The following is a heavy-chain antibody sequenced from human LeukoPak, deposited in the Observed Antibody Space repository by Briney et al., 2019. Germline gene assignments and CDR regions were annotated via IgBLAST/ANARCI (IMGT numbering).Heavy chain of an antibody. CDR3: ATQLLRYCINGVCHLDY. D-gene: IGHD2-8*01. Sequence: PPGGSLRLSCAASGFTFSSYAMSWVRQAPGKGLEWVSAFSGSGGSTYYADSVKGRFTISRDNSKNTLYLQMNSLRAEDTAAYYCATQLLRYCINGVCHLDYWGQGTPVTVSS. CDR1: GFTFSSYA. V-gene: IGHV3-23*01. CDR2: FSGSGGST. J-gene: IGHJ4*02.